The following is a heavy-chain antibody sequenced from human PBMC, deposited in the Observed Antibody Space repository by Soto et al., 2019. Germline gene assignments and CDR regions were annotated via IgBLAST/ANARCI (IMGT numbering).Heavy chain of an antibody. V-gene: IGHV4-34*01. J-gene: IGHJ4*02. CDR1: GGSFSGYY. D-gene: IGHD2-15*01. CDR3: ARWVVVAATPSFDY. Sequence: SETLSLTCAVYGGSFSGYYWSWIRQPPGKGLEWIGEINHSGSTNYNPSLKSRVTISVDTSKNQFSLKLSSVTAADTAVYYCARWVVVAATPSFDYWGQGTLVTVSS. CDR2: INHSGST.